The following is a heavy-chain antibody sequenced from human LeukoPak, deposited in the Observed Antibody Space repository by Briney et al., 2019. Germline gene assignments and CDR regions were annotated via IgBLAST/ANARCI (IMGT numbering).Heavy chain of an antibody. CDR2: IYSGGST. J-gene: IGHJ4*02. CDR1: GFTVSSSY. Sequence: GGSLRLSCAASGFTVSSSYMTWVRQAPGKGLEWVSVIYSGGSTYYADSVKGRFTISRDDSKNTLYLQMNSLRVEDTAVYYCARNYGSSSYYYVWGQGTLVTVSS. CDR3: ARNYGSSSYYYV. V-gene: IGHV3-53*01. D-gene: IGHD3-22*01.